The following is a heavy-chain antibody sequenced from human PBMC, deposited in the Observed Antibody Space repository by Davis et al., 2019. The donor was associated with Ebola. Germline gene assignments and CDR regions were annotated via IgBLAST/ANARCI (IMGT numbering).Heavy chain of an antibody. D-gene: IGHD2-15*01. J-gene: IGHJ5*02. CDR2: ISAYNGNT. CDR3: ARGGIVVGVAAAGSLPLNWFDP. CDR1: GYTFTTYG. Sequence: ASVKVSCKASGYTFTTYGINWVRQAPGQGLEWMGWISAYNGNTKYAKKLQGRVTMTTDTSTSTAYMELTSLRSDDTAVYYCARGGIVVGVAAAGSLPLNWFDPWGQGTLVTVSS. V-gene: IGHV1-18*01.